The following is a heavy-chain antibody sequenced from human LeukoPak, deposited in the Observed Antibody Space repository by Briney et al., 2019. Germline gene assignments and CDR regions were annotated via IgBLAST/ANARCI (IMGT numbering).Heavy chain of an antibody. D-gene: IGHD3-22*01. J-gene: IGHJ4*02. Sequence: ASVKVSCKASGYTFTSYYMHWVRQAPGQGREWMGIINPSGGSTSYAQKFQGRVTMTRDTSTSTVYMELSSLRSEDTAVYYCARNKWNYYDSSGYYFFDYWGQGTLVTVSS. V-gene: IGHV1-46*01. CDR3: ARNKWNYYDSSGYYFFDY. CDR1: GYTFTSYY. CDR2: INPSGGST.